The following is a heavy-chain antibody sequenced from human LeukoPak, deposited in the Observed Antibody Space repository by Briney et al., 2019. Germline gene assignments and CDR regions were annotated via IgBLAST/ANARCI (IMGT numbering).Heavy chain of an antibody. V-gene: IGHV3-30*04. CDR2: IRNDGSNK. D-gene: IGHD3-10*01. Sequence: GGSLRLSCAASGFDFNNYVIHWVRQAPGKGLEWVAFIRNDGSNKYYADSVKGRFTLSRDNSKNTLYLQMTSLRSEDTAVYYCANFYYGSGTDPSSVTYWGQGTLVTVSS. CDR1: GFDFNNYV. CDR3: ANFYYGSGTDPSSVTY. J-gene: IGHJ4*02.